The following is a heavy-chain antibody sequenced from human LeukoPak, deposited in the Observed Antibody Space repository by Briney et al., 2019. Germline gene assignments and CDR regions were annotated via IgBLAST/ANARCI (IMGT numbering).Heavy chain of an antibody. CDR3: ARAPRYCSSTSCHGAFDY. CDR1: GFTFSSYS. J-gene: IGHJ4*02. Sequence: GGSLRLSCAASGFTFSSYSMNWVRQAPGKGLEWVSYISSSSSTIYYADSVKGRFTISRDNAKNSLYLQMNSLRAEDTAVYYCARAPRYCSSTSCHGAFDYWGQGTLVTVSS. V-gene: IGHV3-48*01. D-gene: IGHD2-2*01. CDR2: ISSSSSTI.